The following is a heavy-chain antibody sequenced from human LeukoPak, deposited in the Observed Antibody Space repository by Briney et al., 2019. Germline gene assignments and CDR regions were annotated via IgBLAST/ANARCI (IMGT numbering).Heavy chain of an antibody. Sequence: SETLSLTCAVYGGSFSGYYWSWIRQPPGKGLEWIGEINHSGSTNYNPSLKSRVTISVDTSKNQFSLKLSSVTAADTAVYYCARGFRIHYYDSSGYYYFDYWGQGTLVTVPS. J-gene: IGHJ4*02. V-gene: IGHV4-34*01. CDR2: INHSGST. CDR1: GGSFSGYY. CDR3: ARGFRIHYYDSSGYYYFDY. D-gene: IGHD3-22*01.